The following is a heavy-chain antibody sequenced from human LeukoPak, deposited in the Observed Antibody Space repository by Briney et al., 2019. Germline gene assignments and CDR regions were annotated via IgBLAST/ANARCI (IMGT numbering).Heavy chain of an antibody. J-gene: IGHJ4*02. CDR1: GGSISSSSYY. CDR3: ARRGVSSSWYSRGNYYFDY. V-gene: IGHV4-39*01. D-gene: IGHD6-13*01. CDR2: IYYSGST. Sequence: SETLSLTCTVSGGSISSSSYYWGWIRQPPGKGLEWIGSIYYSGSTYYNPSLKSRVTISVDTSKNQFSLKLSSVTAADTAVYYCARRGVSSSWYSRGNYYFDYWGQGTLVTVSS.